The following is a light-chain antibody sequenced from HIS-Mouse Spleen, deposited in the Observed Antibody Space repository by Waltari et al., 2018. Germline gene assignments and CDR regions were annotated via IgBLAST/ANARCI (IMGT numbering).Light chain of an antibody. J-gene: IGLJ2*01. Sequence: SYELTQPPSVSVSPGQTARIPCSGDALSTKYAYLYQQKSGQAPVLVIYEDSKRPSGIPERFSGSSSGTMATLTISGAQVEDEADYYCYSTDSSGNHRVFGGGTKLTVL. CDR3: YSTDSSGNHRV. V-gene: IGLV3-10*01. CDR1: ALSTKY. CDR2: EDS.